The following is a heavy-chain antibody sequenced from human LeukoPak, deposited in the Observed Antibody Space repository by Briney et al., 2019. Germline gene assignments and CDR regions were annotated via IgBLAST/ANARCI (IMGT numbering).Heavy chain of an antibody. Sequence: GGSLRLSCAASGFTFSGYSMNWVRQAPGKGLEWVSSISSSSSYIYYADSVKGRFTISRDNAKNSLYLQMNSLRAEDTAVYYCARVSILIVPYYAFDIWGQGTMVTVSS. CDR1: GFTFSGYS. V-gene: IGHV3-21*01. CDR2: ISSSSSYI. D-gene: IGHD2/OR15-2a*01. J-gene: IGHJ3*02. CDR3: ARVSILIVPYYAFDI.